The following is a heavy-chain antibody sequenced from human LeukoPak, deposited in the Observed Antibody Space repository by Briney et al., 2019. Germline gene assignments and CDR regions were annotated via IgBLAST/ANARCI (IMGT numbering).Heavy chain of an antibody. CDR3: ARDPPTVVTLPYYFHF. J-gene: IGHJ4*02. CDR1: GGSFFGSH. V-gene: IGHV4-34*01. Sequence: PSETLSLTCAVSGGSFFGSHWNWIRQSPERGLEWIGEINHSGRTNYNPSLKSRVTISVDTSKSQFFLKLTSVTAADTAVYYCARDPPTVVTLPYYFHFGGQGTLVTVSA. D-gene: IGHD4-23*01. CDR2: INHSGRT.